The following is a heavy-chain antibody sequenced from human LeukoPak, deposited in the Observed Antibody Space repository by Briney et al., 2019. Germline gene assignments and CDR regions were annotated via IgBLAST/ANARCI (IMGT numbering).Heavy chain of an antibody. Sequence: SETLSLTCTVSGGSISSSAYWGWVRQPPGKGREWIATIFLTGSTYYNPSLESRVTISIDTSKNQFSLKLDSVTAADTAVYYCANSWYYYDSSGLPKSDAFDRWGQGTLVTVSS. CDR2: IFLTGST. J-gene: IGHJ3*01. CDR1: GGSISSSAY. V-gene: IGHV4-38-2*02. D-gene: IGHD3-22*01. CDR3: ANSWYYYDSSGLPKSDAFDR.